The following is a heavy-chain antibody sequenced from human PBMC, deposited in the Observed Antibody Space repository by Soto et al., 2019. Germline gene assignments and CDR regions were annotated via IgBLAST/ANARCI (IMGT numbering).Heavy chain of an antibody. Sequence: TGGSLRLSCAASGFRFDDYNIHWVRQAPGKGLEWVSLITRNGGNTYYADSVKGRFTISRDGTTKSVSLQMTSLKTEDTGLYYCARETLSFGSALDVWGQGTTVTVSS. D-gene: IGHD3-3*01. CDR2: ITRNGGNT. V-gene: IGHV3-43*01. CDR1: GFRFDDYN. CDR3: ARETLSFGSALDV. J-gene: IGHJ6*02.